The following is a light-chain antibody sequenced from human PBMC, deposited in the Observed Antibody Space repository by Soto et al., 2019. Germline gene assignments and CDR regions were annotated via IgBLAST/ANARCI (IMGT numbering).Light chain of an antibody. CDR2: DAS. CDR1: HNISHW. Sequence: DIQMTQSPSTLSASVGDTVTITCRASHNISHWVAWYQQKPGQAPNLLIYDASNLERGVPSRFSGSGSGTEFTLTIFSLQPDDFATFYCQQYNSYLWTFGQGTKVEVK. CDR3: QQYNSYLWT. J-gene: IGKJ1*01. V-gene: IGKV1-5*01.